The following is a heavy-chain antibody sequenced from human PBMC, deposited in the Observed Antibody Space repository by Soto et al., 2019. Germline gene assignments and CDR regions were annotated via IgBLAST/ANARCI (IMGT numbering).Heavy chain of an antibody. D-gene: IGHD6-19*01. Sequence: EVQLLESGGGLVQPGGSLRLSCAASGFTFSNYGMTWVRQAPGKGLEWVSALTSGGSTYYADSVKGRFTISRDNSKETLYLQMNSLRAEDTPVYYCAKVGVAGLGAFEIWGQGTMVTVSS. CDR2: LTSGGST. V-gene: IGHV3-23*01. CDR1: GFTFSNYG. CDR3: AKVGVAGLGAFEI. J-gene: IGHJ3*02.